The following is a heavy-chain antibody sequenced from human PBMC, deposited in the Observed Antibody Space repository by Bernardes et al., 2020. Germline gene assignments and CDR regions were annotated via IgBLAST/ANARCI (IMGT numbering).Heavy chain of an antibody. J-gene: IGHJ6*04. CDR3: VRGHRDYGDYVTYYYYYGMDV. CDR2: INHSGST. Sequence: SETLSLTCAVYGGSFSGYYWSWIRQPPGKGLEWIGEINHSGSTNYNPSLKSRVTISVDTSKNQFSLKLSSVTAADTAVYYCVRGHRDYGDYVTYYYYYGMDVWGKGTTVTVSS. D-gene: IGHD4-17*01. V-gene: IGHV4-34*01. CDR1: GGSFSGYY.